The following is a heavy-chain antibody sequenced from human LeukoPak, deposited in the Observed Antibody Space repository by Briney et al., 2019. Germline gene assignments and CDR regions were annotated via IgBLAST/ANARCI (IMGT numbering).Heavy chain of an antibody. V-gene: IGHV1-46*01. CDR2: IYPSGGST. Sequence: ASVKVSCKASGYTFTSYYMHWVRQAPGQGLEWRGLIYPSGGSTSYAQKFQGRVTMTRDTSTSTVYMELRSLRSEDTAVYYCARDSGDSSGYYYAGDAFDIWGQGTMVTVSS. CDR1: GYTFTSYY. J-gene: IGHJ3*02. CDR3: ARDSGDSSGYYYAGDAFDI. D-gene: IGHD3-22*01.